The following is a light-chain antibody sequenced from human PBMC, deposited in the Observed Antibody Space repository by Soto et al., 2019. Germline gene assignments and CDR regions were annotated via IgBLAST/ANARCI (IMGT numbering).Light chain of an antibody. V-gene: IGKV3-20*01. J-gene: IGKJ1*01. CDR2: GAS. Sequence: VFTHSTCTLSLSPGPRPHLSGTDSQSVTGNYLAWYRQKPGQAPRLLIYGASNRATGIPDRFSGSGSGTDFTLAISSLQPEDSATYYCLQDINYPWTFGQGTKVDIK. CDR1: QSVTGNY. CDR3: LQDINYPWT.